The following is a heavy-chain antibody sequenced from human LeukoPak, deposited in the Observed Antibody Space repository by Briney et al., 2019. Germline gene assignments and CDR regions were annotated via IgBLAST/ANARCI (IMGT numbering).Heavy chain of an antibody. J-gene: IGHJ6*03. V-gene: IGHV4-61*02. CDR3: ARVPRSYYYYYYMDV. CDR2: IYTSGST. Sequence: ESSETLSLTCTVSGGSISSGSYYWSWIRQPAGKGLEWIGRIYTSGSTNYNPSLKSRVTISVDTSKNQFSLKLSSVTAADTAVYYCARVPRSYYYYYYMDVWGKGTTVTVSS. CDR1: GGSISSGSYY.